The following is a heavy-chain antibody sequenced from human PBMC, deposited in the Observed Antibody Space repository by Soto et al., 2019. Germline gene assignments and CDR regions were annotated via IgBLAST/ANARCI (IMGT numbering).Heavy chain of an antibody. V-gene: IGHV4-30-2*01. CDR1: GGSISSGGDS. J-gene: IGHJ5*02. CDR3: ARVPDR. D-gene: IGHD2-2*01. CDR2: IYHSGST. Sequence: PSETQSLTYAVSGGSISSGGDSWSWIRQPPGKGLEWIGYIYHSGSTYYNPSLKSRVTISVDRSKNQFSLKLSSVTAADTAVYYCARVPDRWGQGTLVTVSS.